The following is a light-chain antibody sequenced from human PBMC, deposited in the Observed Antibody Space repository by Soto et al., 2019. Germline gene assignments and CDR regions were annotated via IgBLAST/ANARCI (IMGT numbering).Light chain of an antibody. CDR3: CSYVSSKTYV. CDR1: ITDVGGYNF. J-gene: IGLJ1*01. CDR2: EVS. V-gene: IGLV2-14*01. Sequence: QSVLTQPASVSGSPGQSITISCTGTITDVGGYNFVSWYQQHPGKAPKLIIYEVSNRPSGVSNRLSGSKSDNTASLTISGLQAEDEADYYCCSYVSSKTYVFGTGTKVTVL.